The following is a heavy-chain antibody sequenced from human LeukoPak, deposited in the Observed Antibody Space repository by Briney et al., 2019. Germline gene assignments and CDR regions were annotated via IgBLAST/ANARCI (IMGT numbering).Heavy chain of an antibody. V-gene: IGHV3-30*02. CDR3: AKEYSKRGFFDY. Sequence: PGGSLRLSCAASAFTFSTYGMHWVRQAPGKGLEWVAFIRYDGINKYYADSVKGRFTISRDNSKNTLYLQMNSLRAEDTAVYYCAKEYSKRGFFDYWGQGTLVTVSS. CDR2: IRYDGINK. J-gene: IGHJ4*02. D-gene: IGHD6-13*01. CDR1: AFTFSTYG.